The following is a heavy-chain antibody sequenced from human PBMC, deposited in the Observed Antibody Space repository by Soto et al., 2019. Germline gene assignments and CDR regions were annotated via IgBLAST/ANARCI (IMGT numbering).Heavy chain of an antibody. J-gene: IGHJ4*02. Sequence: QVQLVQSGAEVKKPGASVKVSCKASGYTFTSYYMHWVRQAPGQGLEWMGIINPSGGSTSYAQKFQARVTMTRDRSTSTVYMELSSLRSEDTDVYYCARAGIVVVPAASYYFDYWGQGTLFTVSS. V-gene: IGHV1-46*01. CDR3: ARAGIVVVPAASYYFDY. CDR2: INPSGGST. CDR1: GYTFTSYY. D-gene: IGHD2-2*01.